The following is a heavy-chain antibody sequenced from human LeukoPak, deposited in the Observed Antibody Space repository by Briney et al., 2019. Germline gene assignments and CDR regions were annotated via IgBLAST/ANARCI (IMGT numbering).Heavy chain of an antibody. Sequence: SSETLSLTCTVSGGSISSYYWSWIRQPPGKGLEWIGYIYYSGSTNYNPSLKSRVTISVDTSKNQFSLKLRSVTAADTAVYYCARGSGSEGRDWFVPWGQGTLVTVSS. V-gene: IGHV4-59*01. CDR3: ARGSGSEGRDWFVP. J-gene: IGHJ5*02. CDR2: IYYSGST. CDR1: GGSISSYY. D-gene: IGHD1-26*01.